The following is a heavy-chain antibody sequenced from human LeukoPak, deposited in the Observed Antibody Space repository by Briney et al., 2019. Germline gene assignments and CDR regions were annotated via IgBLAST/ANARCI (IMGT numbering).Heavy chain of an antibody. Sequence: KSGGSLRLSCAASGFTFSDYYMSWIRQAPGKGLEWVSYISSSGSTIYYADSVKGRFTISRDNAKNSLYLQMNSLRAEDTAVYYCARVTSSSSWYRLWSDLGYYYYMDVWGKGTTVTISS. CDR3: ARVTSSSSWYRLWSDLGYYYYMDV. D-gene: IGHD6-13*01. J-gene: IGHJ6*03. V-gene: IGHV3-11*04. CDR2: ISSSGSTI. CDR1: GFTFSDYY.